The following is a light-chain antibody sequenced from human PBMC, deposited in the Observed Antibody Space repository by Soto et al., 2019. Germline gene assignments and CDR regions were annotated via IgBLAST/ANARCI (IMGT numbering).Light chain of an antibody. CDR1: QSVSSSY. CDR3: QQYGSSPRT. Sequence: EIVLTHSPCTLSFSPFQRSTVSCRASQSVSSSYLAWYQQKPGQAPRLLIYGASSRATGIPDRFSGSGSGTDFTLTISRLEPEDFAVYYCQQYGSSPRTFGQGTKVDIK. CDR2: GAS. J-gene: IGKJ1*01. V-gene: IGKV3-20*01.